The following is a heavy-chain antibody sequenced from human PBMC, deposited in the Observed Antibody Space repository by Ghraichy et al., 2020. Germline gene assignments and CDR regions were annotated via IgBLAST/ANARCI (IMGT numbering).Heavy chain of an antibody. D-gene: IGHD3-3*01. CDR2: ISGSGGST. V-gene: IGHV3-23*01. CDR1: GFTFSSYA. J-gene: IGHJ4*02. Sequence: GGSLRLSCAASGFTFSSYAMSWVRQAPGKGLEWVSAISGSGGSTYYADSVKGRFTISRDNSKNTLYLQMNSLRAEDTAIYYRAKDPGGSCYYSSNYFDYWGQGTLVTVSS. CDR3: AKDPGGSCYYSSNYFDY.